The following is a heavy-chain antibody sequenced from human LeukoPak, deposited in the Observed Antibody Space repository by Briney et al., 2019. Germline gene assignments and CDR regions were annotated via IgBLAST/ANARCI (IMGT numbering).Heavy chain of an antibody. CDR3: ASSGNCSGGSCYWGYYYYGMDV. CDR1: GYTFTSYG. V-gene: IGHV1-18*01. CDR2: ISAYNGNT. D-gene: IGHD2-15*01. J-gene: IGHJ6*02. Sequence: ASVKVSCKASGYTFTSYGISWVRQAPGQGLEWMGWISAYNGNTNYAQKLQGRVTVTTDTSTSTAYMELRSLRSDDTAVYYCASSGNCSGGSCYWGYYYYGMDVWGQGTTVTVSS.